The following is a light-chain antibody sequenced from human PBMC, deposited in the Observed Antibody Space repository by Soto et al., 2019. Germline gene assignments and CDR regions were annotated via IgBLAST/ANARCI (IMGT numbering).Light chain of an antibody. V-gene: IGLV2-8*01. J-gene: IGLJ1*01. CDR3: SSYAGSNWYV. Sequence: QSVLTQPPSASGSPGQSVTISCTGANSDVGGYNYDSWYQQYPGKAPKLIIYEVNERPSGVPDRFSGSKSGNTASLTVSGLQTADEADYYCSSYAGSNWYVFGTGTKVTVL. CDR2: EVN. CDR1: NSDVGGYNY.